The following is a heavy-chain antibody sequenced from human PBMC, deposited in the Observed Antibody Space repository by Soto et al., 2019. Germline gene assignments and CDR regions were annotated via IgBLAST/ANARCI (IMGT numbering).Heavy chain of an antibody. CDR2: ISYAGNDN. J-gene: IGHJ3*01. Sequence: GGSLRLSCAASGFTLSSYVMHWARQAPGKGLEWVARISYAGNDNYYADSVKGRFTISRDNSKKTLYLQMTSLRADDTAVYYCARDRQQWLEPAGGALPFWGQGTMVTVSS. CDR1: GFTLSSYV. V-gene: IGHV3-30-3*01. CDR3: ARDRQQWLEPAGGALPF. D-gene: IGHD6-19*01.